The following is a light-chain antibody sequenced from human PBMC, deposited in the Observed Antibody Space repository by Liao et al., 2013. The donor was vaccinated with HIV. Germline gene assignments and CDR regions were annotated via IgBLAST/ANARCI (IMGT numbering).Light chain of an antibody. CDR1: NIGTKS. CDR2: QDR. V-gene: IGLV3-21*01. Sequence: SYELTQPPSVSVAPGKTASITCGGNNIGTKSVHWYQQKPGQSPVLVIYQDRKRPSGIPERFSGSNSGNTATLTISGTQAMDEADYYCQAWDSSTVVFGGGTKLTVL. J-gene: IGLJ2*01. CDR3: QAWDSSTVV.